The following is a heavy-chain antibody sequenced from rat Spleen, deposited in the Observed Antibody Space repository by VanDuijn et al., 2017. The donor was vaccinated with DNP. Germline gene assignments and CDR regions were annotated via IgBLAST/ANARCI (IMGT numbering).Heavy chain of an antibody. J-gene: IGHJ4*01. CDR1: GFTFSNYY. CDR2: ITNSGGSI. Sequence: EVQLVESGGGLVQPGRSLNLSCAASGFTFSNYYMAWVRQAPTKGLEWVASITNSGGSIYYRDSLKGRITISRDNAKSTLYLQMDSLRSEDTATYYCTTGAGSPWGQGTSVTVSS. V-gene: IGHV5-27*01. CDR3: TTGAGSP. D-gene: IGHD1-4*01.